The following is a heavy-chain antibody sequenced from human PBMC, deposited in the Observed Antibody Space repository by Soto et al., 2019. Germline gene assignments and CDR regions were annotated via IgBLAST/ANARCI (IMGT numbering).Heavy chain of an antibody. V-gene: IGHV4-59*08. CDR2: IYYSGST. Sequence: TLSLTCTVSGGSISSYYWSWIRQPPGKGLEWIGYIYYSGSTNYNPSLKSRVTISVDTSKNQFSLKLSSVTAADTAVYYCARLSSSGWYYFDYWGQGTLVTVSS. CDR1: GGSISSYY. J-gene: IGHJ4*02. CDR3: ARLSSSGWYYFDY. D-gene: IGHD6-19*01.